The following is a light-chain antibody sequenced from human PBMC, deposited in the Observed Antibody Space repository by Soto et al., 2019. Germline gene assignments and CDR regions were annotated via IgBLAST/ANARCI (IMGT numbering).Light chain of an antibody. Sequence: DIKMTQSPSSLSASVGDRVTIACPSSHGVSWNLNWFQQKPGEAPKLLIYDASNLERGVPSRFSGSGSGTDFTLTISSLQPEDVASYYYQQYSSMLTFGGGTEVDLK. V-gene: IGKV1-33*01. CDR2: DAS. CDR3: QQYSSMLT. J-gene: IGKJ4*01. CDR1: HGVSWN.